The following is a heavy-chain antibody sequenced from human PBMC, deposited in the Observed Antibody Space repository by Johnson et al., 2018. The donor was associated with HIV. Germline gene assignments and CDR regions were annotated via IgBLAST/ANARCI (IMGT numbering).Heavy chain of an antibody. J-gene: IGHJ3*02. V-gene: IGHV3-30*03. D-gene: IGHD6-13*01. CDR2: ISFDGTLK. CDR1: GLSFSNFG. Sequence: QMLLVESGGGVVQPGKSLTLSCVGSGLSFSNFGIHWVRQAPGKEPEWVAVISFDGTLKKYADSVKGRFTITRDNSKNTLYLQMNSLRAEDTAVYYCAYPREGSSWSNDAFDIWGQGTMVTVSS. CDR3: AYPREGSSWSNDAFDI.